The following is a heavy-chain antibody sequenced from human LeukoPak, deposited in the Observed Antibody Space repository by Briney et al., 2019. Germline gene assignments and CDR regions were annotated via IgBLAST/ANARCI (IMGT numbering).Heavy chain of an antibody. CDR2: ISWNSGSI. J-gene: IGHJ4*02. D-gene: IGHD3-10*01. Sequence: QPGGSLRLSCAASGFTFDDYAMHWVRQAPGKGLEWVSGISWNSGSIGYADSVKGRFTISRDNSKNMLYLQMNSLRAEDTAVYYCAKDGWFGELWPFDYWGQGTLVTVSS. CDR3: AKDGWFGELWPFDY. CDR1: GFTFDDYA. V-gene: IGHV3-9*01.